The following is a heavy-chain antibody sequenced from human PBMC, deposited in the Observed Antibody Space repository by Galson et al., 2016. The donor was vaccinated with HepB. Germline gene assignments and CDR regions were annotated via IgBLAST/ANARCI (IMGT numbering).Heavy chain of an antibody. CDR3: ARGTGPPNNWFDP. V-gene: IGHV5-51*01. CDR1: GYRFTSCW. D-gene: IGHD3/OR15-3a*01. Sequence: GAEVKKPGESLKISCKGSGYRFTSCWIGWVRQMPGKGLEWMGIIYPGDSDTRYSTSFQGQVTISADKSISTAYLQWSSLKASDTAMYYCARGTGPPNNWFDPWGQGTLVTVSS. J-gene: IGHJ5*02. CDR2: IYPGDSDT.